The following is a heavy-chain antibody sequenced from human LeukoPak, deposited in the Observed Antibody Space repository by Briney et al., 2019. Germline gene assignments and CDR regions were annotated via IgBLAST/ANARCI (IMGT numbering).Heavy chain of an antibody. CDR2: IYYSGST. V-gene: IGHV4-59*01. D-gene: IGHD5-18*01. Sequence: SXXLSLTCTVSGGSISSYYWSWIRQPPGKGLEWIGYIYYSGSTNYNPSLKSRVTISVDTSKNQFSLKLSSVTAADTAVYYCARDHSYGYSSDAFDIWGQGTMVTVSS. CDR3: ARDHSYGYSSDAFDI. CDR1: GGSISSYY. J-gene: IGHJ3*02.